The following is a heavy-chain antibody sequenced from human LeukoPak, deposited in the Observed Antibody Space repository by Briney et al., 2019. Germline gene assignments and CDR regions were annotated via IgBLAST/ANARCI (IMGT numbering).Heavy chain of an antibody. CDR1: GYTFTSYG. D-gene: IGHD5-12*01. Sequence: ASVKVSCKASGYTFTSYGVSWVRQAPGQGLEWMGWINVYNGNTKYAQKLQGRVTMTTDTYTSTAYMELRSLRSDDTAVYYCARGRRNSDYESQFDCWGQGTLVTVSS. V-gene: IGHV1-18*01. CDR2: INVYNGNT. J-gene: IGHJ4*02. CDR3: ARGRRNSDYESQFDC.